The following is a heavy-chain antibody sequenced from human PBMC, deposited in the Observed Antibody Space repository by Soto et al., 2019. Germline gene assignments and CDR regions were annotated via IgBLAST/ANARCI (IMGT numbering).Heavy chain of an antibody. V-gene: IGHV4-59*01. D-gene: IGHD3-10*01. CDR1: GGSISSYY. J-gene: IGHJ3*02. CDR3: ARMRGSEVAFDI. Sequence: LETLSLTCTVSGGSISSYYWSWIRQPPGKGLEWIGYIYYSGSTNYNPSLKSRVTISVDTSKNQFSLKLSSVTAADTAVYYCARMRGSEVAFDIWGQGTMVTVSS. CDR2: IYYSGST.